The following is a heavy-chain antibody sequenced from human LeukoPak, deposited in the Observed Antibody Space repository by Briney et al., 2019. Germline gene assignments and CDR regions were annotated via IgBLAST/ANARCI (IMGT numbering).Heavy chain of an antibody. D-gene: IGHD2-2*01. V-gene: IGHV3-23*01. CDR1: GFMFSNFA. J-gene: IGHJ4*02. Sequence: PAGSLRLSCAASGFMFSNFAMSWVRQAPGKGLEWVSTIYYSGGNAYSAYSVKGGFTISRDNAKNTLYLQMNSLRAEDTAVYYCAKDQGQAVVPRRFDNWGQGTLVTVSS. CDR3: AKDQGQAVVPRRFDN. CDR2: IYYSGGNA.